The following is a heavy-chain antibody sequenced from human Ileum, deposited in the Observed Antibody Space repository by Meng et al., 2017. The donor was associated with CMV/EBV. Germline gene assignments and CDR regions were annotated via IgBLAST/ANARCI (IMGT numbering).Heavy chain of an antibody. Sequence: QVQLQQWGAGLLKPSETLSLTCGVYGGSFSGYHWSWIRQPPGKGLEWIGEINHSGGSNYNPSLKSRVTISLDTSKTQFSLKLNSVTAADTAVYYCATGTSQAWELLHSWGQGILVTVSS. D-gene: IGHD1-26*01. CDR2: INHSGGS. J-gene: IGHJ4*02. CDR1: GGSFSGYH. CDR3: ATGTSQAWELLHS. V-gene: IGHV4-34*02.